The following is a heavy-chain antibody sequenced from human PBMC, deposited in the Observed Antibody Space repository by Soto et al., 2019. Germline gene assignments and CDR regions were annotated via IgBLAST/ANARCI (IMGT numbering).Heavy chain of an antibody. CDR1: GFTFSSYG. Sequence: QVQLVESGGGVVQPGRSLRLSCAASGFTFSSYGMHWVRQAPGKGLEWVAVIWYDGSNKYYADSVKGRFTISRDNSKNTLYLQMNSPRAEDTAVYYCARDGGVAATMIDYWGQGTLVTVSS. V-gene: IGHV3-33*01. J-gene: IGHJ4*02. CDR3: ARDGGVAATMIDY. CDR2: IWYDGSNK. D-gene: IGHD2-15*01.